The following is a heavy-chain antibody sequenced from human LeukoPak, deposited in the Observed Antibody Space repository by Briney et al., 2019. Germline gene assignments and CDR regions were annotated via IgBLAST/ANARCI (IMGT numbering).Heavy chain of an antibody. CDR1: GGSVSSGSYY. D-gene: IGHD6-6*01. CDR2: IYYSGST. CDR3: ARDHPRWGQLVYYYGMDV. V-gene: IGHV4-61*01. J-gene: IGHJ6*02. Sequence: PSETLSLTYTVSGGSVSSGSYYWSWIRQPPGKGLEWIGYIYYSGSTNYSPSLKSRVTISVDTSKNQFSLKLSSVTAADTAVYYCARDHPRWGQLVYYYGMDVWGQGTTVTVSS.